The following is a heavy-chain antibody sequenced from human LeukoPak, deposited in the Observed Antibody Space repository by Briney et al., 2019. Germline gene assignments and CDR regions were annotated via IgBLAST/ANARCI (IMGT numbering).Heavy chain of an antibody. D-gene: IGHD3-3*01. CDR2: IYYSGST. Sequence: SETLSLTCTVSGGSISSYYWSWIRQPPGKGLEWIGYIYYSGSTNYNPSLKSRVTISVDTSKNQFSLKLRSVTAADTAVYYCARAPFGVVIMDNWFDPWGQGTLVTVSS. CDR1: GGSISSYY. J-gene: IGHJ5*02. V-gene: IGHV4-59*12. CDR3: ARAPFGVVIMDNWFDP.